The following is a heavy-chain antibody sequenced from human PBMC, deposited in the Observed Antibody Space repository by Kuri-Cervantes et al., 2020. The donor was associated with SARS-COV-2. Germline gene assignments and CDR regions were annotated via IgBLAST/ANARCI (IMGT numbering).Heavy chain of an antibody. J-gene: IGHJ5*02. Sequence: GESLKISCAASGFTFSSYSMNWVRQAPGKGLEWVSYISSSSSTIYYADSVKGRFTISRDNAKNSLYLQMNSLRAEDTAVYYCARAFGGSYFNWFDPWGQGTLVTVS. CDR3: ARAFGGSYFNWFDP. CDR2: ISSSSSTI. D-gene: IGHD1-26*01. CDR1: GFTFSSYS. V-gene: IGHV3-48*01.